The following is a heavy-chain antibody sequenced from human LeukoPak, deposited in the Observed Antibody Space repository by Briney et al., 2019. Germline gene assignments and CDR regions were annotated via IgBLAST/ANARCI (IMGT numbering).Heavy chain of an antibody. CDR2: ISWNSGSI. J-gene: IGHJ3*02. V-gene: IGHV3-9*01. D-gene: IGHD1-26*01. Sequence: PGGSLRLSCAASGFTFDDYAMHWVRQAPGKGLEWVSGISWNSGSIGYADSVKGRSTISRDNAKNSLYLQMNSLRAEDTALYYCAKDVGATSDDAFDIWGQGTMVTVSS. CDR1: GFTFDDYA. CDR3: AKDVGATSDDAFDI.